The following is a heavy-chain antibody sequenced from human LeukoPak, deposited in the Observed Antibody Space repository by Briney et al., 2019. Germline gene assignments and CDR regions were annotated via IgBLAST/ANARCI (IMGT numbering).Heavy chain of an antibody. J-gene: IGHJ5*02. Sequence: GASVKVSCKASGYTFTGNYMHWVRQAPGQGLEWMGWINPNSGGTNYAQKFQGRVTMTRDTSISTAYMELSRLRSDDTAVYYCARDPWVAVAYNWFDPWGQGTLVTVSS. CDR1: GYTFTGNY. D-gene: IGHD6-19*01. CDR2: INPNSGGT. CDR3: ARDPWVAVAYNWFDP. V-gene: IGHV1-2*02.